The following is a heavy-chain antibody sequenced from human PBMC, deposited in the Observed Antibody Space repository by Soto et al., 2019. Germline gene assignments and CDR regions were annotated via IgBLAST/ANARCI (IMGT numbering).Heavy chain of an antibody. CDR1: SGSFTGHF. J-gene: IGHJ3*01. CDR3: SRDSLGGYYGAFDV. D-gene: IGHD3-10*01. V-gene: IGHV4-34*01. CDR2: INPTRGT. Sequence: PSETLSLTCAVSSGSFTGHFWSWIRQPPGKGLEWIGEINPTRGTNYNPSLKSRVAISIETSTKQFSLTLTSVTAADTAVYYCSRDSLGGYYGAFDVWGQGTMVTVSS.